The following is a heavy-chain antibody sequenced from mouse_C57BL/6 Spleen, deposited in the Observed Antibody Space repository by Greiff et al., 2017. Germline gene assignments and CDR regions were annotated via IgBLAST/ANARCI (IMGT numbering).Heavy chain of an antibody. CDR2: INPSSGYT. D-gene: IGHD1-1*01. J-gene: IGHJ4*01. CDR1: GYTFTSYT. CDR3: ARSILPTKVWMDY. V-gene: IGHV1-4*01. Sequence: VQLQQSGAELARPGASVKMSCKASGYTFTSYTMHWVKQRPGQGLEWIGNINPSSGYTKYNQKFKEKATLTADKSSSTAYMQLSSLTSEDSAVYYCARSILPTKVWMDYWGQGTSVTVSS.